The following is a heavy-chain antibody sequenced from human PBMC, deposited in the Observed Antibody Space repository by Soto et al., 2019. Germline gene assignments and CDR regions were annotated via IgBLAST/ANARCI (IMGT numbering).Heavy chain of an antibody. J-gene: IGHJ4*02. D-gene: IGHD2-21*01. V-gene: IGHV4-4*02. CDR2: IYHSGST. CDR3: AKDIYYFDY. CDR1: VGSIRSSNW. Sequence: SETLSLTCAVSVGSIRSSNWWSWVRQPPGKGLEWIGEIYHSGSTNYNPSLESRVTISVDKSKNQFSLNLSSLTAADTAVYYCAKDIYYFDYWGQGILVTVSS.